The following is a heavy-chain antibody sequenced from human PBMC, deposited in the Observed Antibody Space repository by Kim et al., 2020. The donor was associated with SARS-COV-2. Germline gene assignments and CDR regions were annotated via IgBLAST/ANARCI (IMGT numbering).Heavy chain of an antibody. CDR1: GGSFSGYY. CDR3: ARAPSRDGYNSQILTYNWFDP. V-gene: IGHV4-34*01. Sequence: SETLSLTCAVYGGSFSGYYWSWIRQPPGKGLEWIGEINHSGSTNYNPSLKSRVTISVDTSKNQFSLKLSSVTAADTAVYYCARAPSRDGYNSQILTYNWFDPWGQGTLVTVSS. D-gene: IGHD5-12*01. J-gene: IGHJ5*02. CDR2: INHSGST.